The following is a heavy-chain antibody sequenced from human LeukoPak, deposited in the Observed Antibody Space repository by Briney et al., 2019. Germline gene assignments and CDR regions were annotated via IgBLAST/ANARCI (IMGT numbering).Heavy chain of an antibody. CDR2: MNPNSGNT. V-gene: IGHV1-8*03. J-gene: IGHJ4*02. CDR1: GYTFTSYD. Sequence: ASVKVSCKASGYTFTSYDINWVRQATGQGLEWVGWMNPNSGNTGYAQKFQGRVTITTDESTSTAYMELSSLRSEDTAVYYCAIPGIAVAGRFDYWGQGTLVTVSS. D-gene: IGHD6-19*01. CDR3: AIPGIAVAGRFDY.